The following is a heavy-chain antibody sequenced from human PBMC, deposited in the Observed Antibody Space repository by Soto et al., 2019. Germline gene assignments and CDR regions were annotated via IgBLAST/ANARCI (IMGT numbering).Heavy chain of an antibody. V-gene: IGHV1-69*01. CDR1: GGTFSSHV. CDR2: IMPIIGTA. J-gene: IGHJ4*02. Sequence: QVQLVQSGAEVKKPGSSVKVSCKASGGTFSSHVFNWVRQAPGQGIEWMGGIMPIIGTANYAQKFQGRVTITADESKSTADMELSSLRSEDTAVDYCARALEFRDGNISHLDYWGQGTLVTVSS. CDR3: ARALEFRDGNISHLDY. D-gene: IGHD3-10*01.